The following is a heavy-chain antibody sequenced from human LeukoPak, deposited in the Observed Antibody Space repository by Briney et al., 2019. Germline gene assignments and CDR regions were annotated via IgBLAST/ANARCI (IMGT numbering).Heavy chain of an antibody. Sequence: SETLSLTCTVSGGSISSYYWSWIRQPPGKGLEWIGNIYYSGSTNYNPSLKSRATISVDTSKNQFSLKLSSVTAADTAVYYCARRAGSSPRLDYWGQGTLVTVSS. V-gene: IGHV4-59*08. J-gene: IGHJ4*02. D-gene: IGHD6-6*01. CDR1: GGSISSYY. CDR3: ARRAGSSPRLDY. CDR2: IYYSGST.